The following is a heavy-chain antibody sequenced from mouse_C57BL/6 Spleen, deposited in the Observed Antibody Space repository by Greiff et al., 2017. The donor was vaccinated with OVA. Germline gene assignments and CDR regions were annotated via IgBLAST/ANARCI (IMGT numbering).Heavy chain of an antibody. CDR3: ARSLWDDYAMDY. D-gene: IGHD6-1*01. J-gene: IGHJ4*01. CDR2: IYPGDGDT. Sequence: QVQLQQSGPELVKPGASVKISCKASGYAFSSSWMNWVKQRPGKGLEWIGRIYPGDGDTNYNGKFKGKATLTADKSSSTAYMQLSSLTSEDSAVYFCARSLWDDYAMDYWGQGTSVTVSS. V-gene: IGHV1-82*01. CDR1: GYAFSSSW.